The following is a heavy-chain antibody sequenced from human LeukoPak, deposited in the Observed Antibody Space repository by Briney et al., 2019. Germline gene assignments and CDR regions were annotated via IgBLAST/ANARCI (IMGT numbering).Heavy chain of an antibody. CDR1: GGSISIYY. D-gene: IGHD5-24*01. CDR2: IYYSGST. Sequence: SETLSLTCTVSGGSISIYYWSWIRQPPGKGLEWIGYIYYSGSTNYNPSLKSRVAISVDTSKNQFSLKLSSVTAADTAVYYCARGGWLKSGDYFDNWGQGTLVTVSS. V-gene: IGHV4-59*01. J-gene: IGHJ4*02. CDR3: ARGGWLKSGDYFDN.